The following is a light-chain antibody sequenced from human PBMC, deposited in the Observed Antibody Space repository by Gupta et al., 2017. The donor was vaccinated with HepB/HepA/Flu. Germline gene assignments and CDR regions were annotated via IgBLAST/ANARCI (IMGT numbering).Light chain of an antibody. J-gene: IGLJ2*01. CDR1: SSDVGAYIY. Sequence: SALPPPASVSGSPGQSLTIPCTGTSSDVGAYIYVSWYQQYPGKAPKLMIYDVSHRTSGVANRFSGSKSGNTASLTISGLKAEDEADYHCSADTSSNYVVFGGGTKVTVL. V-gene: IGLV2-14*03. CDR2: DVS. CDR3: SADTSSNYVV.